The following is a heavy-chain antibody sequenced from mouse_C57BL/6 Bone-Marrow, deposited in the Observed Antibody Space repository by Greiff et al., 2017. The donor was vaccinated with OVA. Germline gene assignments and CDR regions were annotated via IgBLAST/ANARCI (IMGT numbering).Heavy chain of an antibody. CDR1: GFNIKDDY. Sequence: DVQLQESGAELVRPGASVKLSCTASGFNIKDDYMHWVKQRPEQGLEWIGWIDPENGDTEYASKFQGKATITADTSSNTAYLQLSSLTSEDTAVYYCTTSHNYAMDYWGQGTSVTVSS. CDR2: IDPENGDT. CDR3: TTSHNYAMDY. J-gene: IGHJ4*01. V-gene: IGHV14-4*01.